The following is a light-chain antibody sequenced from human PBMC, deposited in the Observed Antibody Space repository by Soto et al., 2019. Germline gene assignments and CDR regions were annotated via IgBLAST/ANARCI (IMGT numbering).Light chain of an antibody. J-gene: IGKJ4*01. V-gene: IGKV3-20*01. CDR2: GVS. CDR1: QSINSF. CDR3: QQYGSSLGVN. Sequence: EIVLTQSPGTLSLSPGERATLACRASQSINSFLAWYQQRRGQAPRLLIHGVSNRATGIPDRFSGSGSGTDFTLTISRLEPEDFAVYYCQQYGSSLGVNCGGGTKGAIK.